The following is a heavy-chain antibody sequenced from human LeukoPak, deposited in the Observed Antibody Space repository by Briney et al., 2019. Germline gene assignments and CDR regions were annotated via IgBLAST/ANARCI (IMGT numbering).Heavy chain of an antibody. D-gene: IGHD3-10*01. CDR2: ISSSSSTI. CDR1: GFTFSSYS. V-gene: IGHV3-48*04. Sequence: GGSLRLSCAASGFTFSSYSMNWVRQARGKGLEWVSYISSSSSTIYYADSVKGRFTISRDNAKNSLYLQMNSLRVEDTAIYYCASNLASSFHIWGQGKMVIVSS. CDR3: ASNLASSFHI. J-gene: IGHJ3*02.